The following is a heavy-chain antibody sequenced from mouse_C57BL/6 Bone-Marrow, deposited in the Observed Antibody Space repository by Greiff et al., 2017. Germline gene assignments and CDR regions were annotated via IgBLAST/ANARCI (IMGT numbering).Heavy chain of an antibody. CDR3: AREWLRRRGYYFDY. J-gene: IGHJ2*01. V-gene: IGHV1-81*01. Sequence: QVHVKQSGAELARPGASVKLSCKASGYTFTSYGISWVKQRTGQGLEWIGEIYPRSGNTYYNEKFKGKATLTADKSSSTAYMELRSLTSEDSAVYFCAREWLRRRGYYFDYWGQGTTLTVSS. D-gene: IGHD2-2*01. CDR1: GYTFTSYG. CDR2: IYPRSGNT.